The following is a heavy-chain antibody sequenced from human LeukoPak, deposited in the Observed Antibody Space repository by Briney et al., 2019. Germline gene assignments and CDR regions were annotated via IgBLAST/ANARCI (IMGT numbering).Heavy chain of an antibody. CDR2: IIPVFGTA. CDR3: AKQGAARQDYYMDV. Sequence: SVKVSCKASGGSFSSYAISWVRRAPGQGLEWMGRIIPVFGTANYAQKFQERVTITADIVSNTAYLEVTSLTSDDTAVYFCAKQGAARQDYYMDVWGNGTTVTVSS. D-gene: IGHD5-18*01. J-gene: IGHJ6*03. CDR1: GGSFSSYA. V-gene: IGHV1-69*06.